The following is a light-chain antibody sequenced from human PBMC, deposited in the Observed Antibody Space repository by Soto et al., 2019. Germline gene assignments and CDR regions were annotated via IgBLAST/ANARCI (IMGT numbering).Light chain of an antibody. CDR3: SSYTSSITHV. J-gene: IGLJ1*01. CDR1: SSDVGGYHY. V-gene: IGLV2-14*01. CDR2: DVS. Sequence: QSVLTQPASVSGSPGQSITISCTGTSSDVGGYHYVSWYQQYPGKAPKVMIYDVSNRPSGVSNRFSGSKSGTTASLTISGLQAEDEDDYYCSSYTSSITHVFGTGTKVPVL.